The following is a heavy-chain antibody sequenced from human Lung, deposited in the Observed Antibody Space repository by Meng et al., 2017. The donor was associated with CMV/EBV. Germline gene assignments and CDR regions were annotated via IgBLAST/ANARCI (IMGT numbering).Heavy chain of an antibody. CDR1: GFTFSSYG. D-gene: IGHD2-15*01. Sequence: GGSXRLXCAASGFTFSSYGMHWVRQAPGKGLEWVAVIWYDGSNKYYADSVKGRFTISRDNSKNTLYLQMNSLRAEGTAVYYCAKWIGGSNYYGMDVWAQGTXVTVSS. CDR3: AKWIGGSNYYGMDV. J-gene: IGHJ6*02. CDR2: IWYDGSNK. V-gene: IGHV3-33*06.